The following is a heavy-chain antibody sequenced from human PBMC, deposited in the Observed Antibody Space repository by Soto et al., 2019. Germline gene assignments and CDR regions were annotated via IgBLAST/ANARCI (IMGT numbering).Heavy chain of an antibody. CDR2: ISDTGAST. J-gene: IGHJ4*02. D-gene: IGHD6-19*01. CDR3: AKGRGSGWAWYFDN. Sequence: GGSLRLSCAASGFTFKESAMNWVRQAPGKGLEWVASISDTGASTWYAESVRGRLSISRDNSKNTLYLQMNSLRDEDTAVYYCAKGRGSGWAWYFDNWGQGXLVTVSS. CDR1: GFTFKESA. V-gene: IGHV3-23*01.